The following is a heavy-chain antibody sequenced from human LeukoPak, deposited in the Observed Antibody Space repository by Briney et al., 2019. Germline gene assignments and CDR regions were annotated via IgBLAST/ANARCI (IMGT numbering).Heavy chain of an antibody. CDR2: IYPGDSDT. CDR1: GYSFTSYW. J-gene: IGHJ5*02. Sequence: GESLKISCKGSGYSFTSYWIGWVRQMPGKGLEWMGIIYPGDSDTRYGPSFQGQVTISADKSISTAYLQWSSLKASDTAMYYCARRNTMVRGDYWFDPWGRGTLVTVSS. D-gene: IGHD3-10*01. V-gene: IGHV5-51*01. CDR3: ARRNTMVRGDYWFDP.